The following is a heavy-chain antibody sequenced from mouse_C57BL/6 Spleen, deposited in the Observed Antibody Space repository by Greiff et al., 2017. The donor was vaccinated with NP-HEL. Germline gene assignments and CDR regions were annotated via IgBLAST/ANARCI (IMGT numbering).Heavy chain of an antibody. Sequence: QVTLKESGPGILQSSQTLSLTCSFSGFSLSTSGMGVSWIRQPSGKGLEWLAHIYWDDDKRYNPSLKSRLTISKDTSRNQVFLKITSVDTADTATYYCARRATYYGSSRPYYAMDYWGQGTSVTVYS. J-gene: IGHJ4*01. CDR2: IYWDDDK. CDR3: ARRATYYGSSRPYYAMDY. D-gene: IGHD1-1*01. V-gene: IGHV8-12*01. CDR1: GFSLSTSGMG.